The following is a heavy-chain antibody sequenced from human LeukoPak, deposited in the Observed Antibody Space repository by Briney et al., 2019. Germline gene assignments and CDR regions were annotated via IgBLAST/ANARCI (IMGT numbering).Heavy chain of an antibody. CDR3: ARDSISGSWSVDY. D-gene: IGHD1-20*01. J-gene: IGHJ4*02. V-gene: IGHV1-8*01. CDR2: MNPNGTNI. Sequence: ASVTVSCKASGYTFTNYDINWVRQAPGQGREWMGWMNPNGTNIGYSQKFQGRVTMTRNTSISTAYMELSSLRSEDTAVYYCARDSISGSWSVDYWGQGTLVTVSS. CDR1: GYTFTNYD.